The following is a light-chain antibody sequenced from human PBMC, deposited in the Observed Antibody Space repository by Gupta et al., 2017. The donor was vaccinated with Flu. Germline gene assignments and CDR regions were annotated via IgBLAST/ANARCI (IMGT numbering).Light chain of an antibody. J-gene: IGKJ1*01. CDR1: RDIGRD. CDR3: QQDDSYPST. Sequence: AIQITQSPSSLSASVGDRVTITCRASRDIGRDVAWYQQTPGEAPRLLIFSVSSLQSRVPTRFSRSRPVTYFTLTIANLHPEDFATYFCQQDDSYPSTFGQGTRVEI. V-gene: IGKV1-6*01. CDR2: SVS.